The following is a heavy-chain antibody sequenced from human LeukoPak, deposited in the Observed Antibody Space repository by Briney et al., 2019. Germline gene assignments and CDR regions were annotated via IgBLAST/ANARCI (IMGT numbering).Heavy chain of an antibody. D-gene: IGHD6-19*01. CDR1: GFTFSSYA. J-gene: IGHJ4*02. V-gene: IGHV3-23*01. Sequence: GGSLRLSCAASGFTFSSYAMSWVRQAPGKGLEWVSGISGSGDNTYYADSVKGRFTISRDNSKNTLYLQMNSLRAEDTAVYYCAKTRAVAGTYFDYWGQGTLVTVSS. CDR3: AKTRAVAGTYFDY. CDR2: ISGSGDNT.